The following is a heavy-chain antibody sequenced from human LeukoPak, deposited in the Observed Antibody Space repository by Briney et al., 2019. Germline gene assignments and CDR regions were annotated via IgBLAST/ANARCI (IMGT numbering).Heavy chain of an antibody. J-gene: IGHJ4*02. V-gene: IGHV3-30*18. CDR1: GFTFSSYG. CDR2: ISYDGSNK. Sequence: QAGGSLRLSCAASGFTFSSYGMHWVRQAPGKGLEWVAVISYDGSNKYYADSVKGRFTISRDNSKNTLYLQMNSLRAEDTAVYYCAKDGEGATHFDYWGQGTLVTVSS. D-gene: IGHD1-26*01. CDR3: AKDGEGATHFDY.